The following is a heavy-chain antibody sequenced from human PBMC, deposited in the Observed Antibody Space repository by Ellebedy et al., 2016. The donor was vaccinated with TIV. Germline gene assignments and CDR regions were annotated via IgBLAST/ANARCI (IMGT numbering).Heavy chain of an antibody. J-gene: IGHJ4*02. CDR3: TRIRGGQWLVDY. CDR2: IKQDGSEK. D-gene: IGHD6-19*01. Sequence: GGSLRHSCTASGFSISNHWMSWLRQAPGKGLEWVANIKQDGSEKYYVDSVKGRFTISRDNAKNSLYLQMNSLRAEDTAMYYCTRIRGGQWLVDYWGQGALVTVSS. CDR1: GFSISNHW. V-gene: IGHV3-7*01.